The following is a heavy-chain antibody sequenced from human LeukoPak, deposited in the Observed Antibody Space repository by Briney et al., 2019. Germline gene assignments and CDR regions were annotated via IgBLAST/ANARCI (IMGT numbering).Heavy chain of an antibody. J-gene: IGHJ4*02. CDR1: GGSISSYY. D-gene: IGHD4-23*01. CDR3: ARSGGVFVVTPVDY. Sequence: SETLSLTCTVSGGSISSYYWSWIRQPPGKGLEWIGYIYYSGSTNYNPSLKSRVTISVDTSKNQFSLKLSSVTAADTAVYYCARSGGVFVVTPVDYWGQGTLVTVSS. V-gene: IGHV4-59*01. CDR2: IYYSGST.